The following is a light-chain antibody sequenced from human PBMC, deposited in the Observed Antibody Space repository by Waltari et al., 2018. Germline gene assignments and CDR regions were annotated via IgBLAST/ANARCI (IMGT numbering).Light chain of an antibody. J-gene: IGLJ7*01. CDR1: SGSIGSNY. CDR3: QSYDSNNHVV. CDR2: GTN. Sequence: NFMLTQPHSVSESPGKTVTISCTRNSGSIGSNYVQWYQQRPGSAPISVIYGTNQRPSGVPDRFSGSIDSSSNSASLTISGLKTEDEGDYFCQSYDSNNHVVFGGGTHLTVL. V-gene: IGLV6-57*04.